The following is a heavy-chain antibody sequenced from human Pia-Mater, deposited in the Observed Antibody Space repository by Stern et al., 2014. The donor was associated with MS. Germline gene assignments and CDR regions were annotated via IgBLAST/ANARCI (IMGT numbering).Heavy chain of an antibody. CDR2: MSGSDGTT. D-gene: IGHD3-16*01. CDR3: AKDGVGGGSDAADWYVDL. J-gene: IGHJ2*01. CDR1: GFIFRNYA. Sequence: LQLQESGGGLVQPGGSLRLSCAASGFIFRNYAMSWVRQAPGKGLEWVSVMSGSDGTTHYTDSVKGRFTISRYNSKNTLYLQMNSLRAEDTAVYYCAKDGVGGGSDAADWYVDLWGRGTLVTVSS. V-gene: IGHV3-23*01.